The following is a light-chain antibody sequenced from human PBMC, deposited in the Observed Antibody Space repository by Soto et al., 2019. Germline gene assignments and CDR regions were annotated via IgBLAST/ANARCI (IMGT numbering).Light chain of an antibody. J-gene: IGKJ3*01. CDR1: QGINND. CDR3: RQYKSIPFT. V-gene: IGKV1-16*01. Sequence: DIQMTQSPSSLSASVGDRVTITCRASQGINNDVAWFQQRPGTAPKSLINAASRLQNGVPSRFSGSGSGTDFTLTISSLRPEDFATYYCRQYKSIPFTFGPGTKVEIK. CDR2: AAS.